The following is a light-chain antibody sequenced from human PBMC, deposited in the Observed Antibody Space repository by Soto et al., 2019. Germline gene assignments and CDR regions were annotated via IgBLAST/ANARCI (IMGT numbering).Light chain of an antibody. CDR3: SSYSSGSTLGV. Sequence: QSALTQPASVSGSPGQSITISCTGISSDFGSSNLVSWHQQYPGEAPKLMIYEATKRPSGVSNRFSGSKSGNTASLTISGLQAEDEAVYYCSSYSSGSTLGVFGGGTKLTVL. V-gene: IGLV2-14*02. J-gene: IGLJ3*02. CDR2: EAT. CDR1: SSDFGSSNL.